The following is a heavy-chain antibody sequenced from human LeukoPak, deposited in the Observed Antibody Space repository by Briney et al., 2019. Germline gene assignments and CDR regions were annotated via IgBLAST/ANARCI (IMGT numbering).Heavy chain of an antibody. CDR1: GFTFSDYH. CDR3: ARAVAGTHDY. Sequence: GGSLRLSCAASGFTFSDYHMNWIRQAPGKGLEWVSSISSSSSYIYYADSVKGRFTISRDNAKNSLYLQMNSLRAEDTAVYYCARAVAGTHDYWGQGTLVTVSS. V-gene: IGHV3-21*01. J-gene: IGHJ4*02. CDR2: ISSSSSYI. D-gene: IGHD6-19*01.